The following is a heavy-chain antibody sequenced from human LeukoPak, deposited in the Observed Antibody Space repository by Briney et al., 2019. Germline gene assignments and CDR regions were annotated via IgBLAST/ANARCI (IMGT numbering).Heavy chain of an antibody. V-gene: IGHV3-7*01. Sequence: PGGSLRLSCAASGFTFSSYWMSWVRQAPGKGLEWVANIKPDGSEKYYVDSVKGRFTISRDNAKNTLYLQMNSLRAEDTAVYYCARGTWATLYYYYMDVWGKGTTVTVSS. CDR1: GFTFSSYW. CDR3: ARGTWATLYYYYMDV. CDR2: IKPDGSEK. D-gene: IGHD5-24*01. J-gene: IGHJ6*03.